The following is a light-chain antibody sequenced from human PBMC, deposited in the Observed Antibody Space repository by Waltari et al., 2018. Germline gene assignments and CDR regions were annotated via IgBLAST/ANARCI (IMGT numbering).Light chain of an antibody. CDR1: KLGDIY. CDR2: QDT. V-gene: IGLV3-1*01. Sequence: SFELIQPPSVAVSPGQTANITCSGDKLGDIYTYWYQQKPGQSPVAIMYQDTRRPSGSPEGVSGSNSGNTSTLTISETQPVDEADYFCQTWDTITAIFGGGTRLTVL. J-gene: IGLJ2*01. CDR3: QTWDTITAI.